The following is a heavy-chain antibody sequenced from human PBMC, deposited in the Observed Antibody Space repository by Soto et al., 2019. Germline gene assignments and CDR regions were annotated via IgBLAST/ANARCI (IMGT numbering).Heavy chain of an antibody. CDR3: ARESDH. CDR1: GFTFSSYA. J-gene: IGHJ4*02. V-gene: IGHV3-23*01. CDR2: ISGSGGGT. Sequence: SGGSLRLSCAASGFTFSSYAISWVRQAPGKGLEWVSTISGSGGGTYYADSMKGRFTISRDNSKNTLYLQMYSLRVEDTAGYYCARESDHWGQGTLVTVSS.